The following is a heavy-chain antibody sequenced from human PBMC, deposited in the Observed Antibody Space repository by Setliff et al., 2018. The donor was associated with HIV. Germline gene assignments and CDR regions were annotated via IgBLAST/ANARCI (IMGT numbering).Heavy chain of an antibody. CDR2: INYSGST. CDR1: GGSISSYY. Sequence: PSETLSLTCTVSGGSISSYYWSWIRQSPGKGLEWLGYINYSGSTNYNPSRQSRVTISVDTSKNHFSLKLTSVTAADTAVYYCARYSYGYVRDLRFDPWGQGTLVTVSS. V-gene: IGHV4-59*08. D-gene: IGHD5-18*01. J-gene: IGHJ5*02. CDR3: ARYSYGYVRDLRFDP.